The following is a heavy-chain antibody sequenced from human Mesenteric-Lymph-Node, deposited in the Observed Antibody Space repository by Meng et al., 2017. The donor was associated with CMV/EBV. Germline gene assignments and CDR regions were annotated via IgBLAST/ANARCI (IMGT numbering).Heavy chain of an antibody. D-gene: IGHD1-26*01. Sequence: GESLKISCAASGFTFSRYAMHWVRQAPGKGLEWVAVTSYDGKEKYYGDSVKGRFTISRDNSKNTLFLQMNGLTAEDTVVYYCARDLEGCGICLLFYYYYGMDVWGQGTTVTVSS. CDR2: TSYDGKEK. CDR1: GFTFSRYA. J-gene: IGHJ6*02. V-gene: IGHV3-30*04. CDR3: ARDLEGCGICLLFYYYYGMDV.